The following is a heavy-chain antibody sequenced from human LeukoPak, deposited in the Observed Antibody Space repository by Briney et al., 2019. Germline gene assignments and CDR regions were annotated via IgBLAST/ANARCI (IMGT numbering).Heavy chain of an antibody. CDR1: GFTFSSYS. Sequence: GGSLRLSCAASGFTFSSYSMNWGRQAPGKGLEWVSSISSSSSTIYYADSVKGRFTISRDNAKNSLYLQMNSLRAEDTAVYYCARGTSGDYYISTWFDPWGQGTMVTVSS. CDR3: ARGTSGDYYISTWFDP. CDR2: ISSSSSTI. D-gene: IGHD3-22*01. J-gene: IGHJ3*01. V-gene: IGHV3-48*01.